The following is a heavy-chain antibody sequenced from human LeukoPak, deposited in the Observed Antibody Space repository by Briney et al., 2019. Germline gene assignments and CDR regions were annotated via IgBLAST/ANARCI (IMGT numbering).Heavy chain of an antibody. Sequence: PSETLSLTCTVSGGSISSSSYYWGWIRQPPGKGLEWIGGIYHSGSTNYNPSLKSRVTISVDKSKNQFSLKLSSVTAADTAVYYCASQGYSTSCCQIDYWGQGTLVTVSS. CDR1: GGSISSSSYY. CDR3: ASQGYSTSCCQIDY. CDR2: IYHSGST. V-gene: IGHV4-39*07. D-gene: IGHD2-2*01. J-gene: IGHJ4*02.